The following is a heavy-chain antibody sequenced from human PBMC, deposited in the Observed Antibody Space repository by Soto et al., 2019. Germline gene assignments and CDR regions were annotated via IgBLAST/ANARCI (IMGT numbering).Heavy chain of an antibody. CDR1: GFTFSDDY. CDR2: ISSSGSTI. J-gene: IGHJ6*02. CDR3: ARWSGHYLNTLTYGMDV. V-gene: IGHV3-11*01. Sequence: QVQLVESGGGLVKPGGSLRLSCAASGFTFSDDYMSWILQAPGKGLEWVSYISSSGSTIYYADSVKGRFTISRDNAKNSLYLQMNSLRAEDTAVYYCARWSGHYLNTLTYGMDVWGQGTTVTVSS. D-gene: IGHD3-3*01.